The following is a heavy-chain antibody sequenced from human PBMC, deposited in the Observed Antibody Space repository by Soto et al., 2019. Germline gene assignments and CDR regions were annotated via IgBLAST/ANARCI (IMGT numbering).Heavy chain of an antibody. CDR2: INPSGGST. D-gene: IGHD3-22*01. V-gene: IGHV1-46*01. J-gene: IGHJ6*02. CDR3: ARDLVLGVTYDRDYYYGMDV. CDR1: GYTFTSYY. Sequence: ASVKVSCKASGYTFTSYYMHWVRQAPGQGLEWMGIINPSGGSTSYAQKFQGRVTMTRDTSTSTVYMELSSLRSEDTAVYYCARDLVLGVTYDRDYYYGMDVWGQGTTVTVSS.